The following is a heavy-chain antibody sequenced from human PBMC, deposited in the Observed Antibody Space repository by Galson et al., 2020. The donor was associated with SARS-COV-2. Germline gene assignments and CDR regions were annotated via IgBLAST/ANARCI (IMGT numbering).Heavy chain of an antibody. Sequence: GESLKISCKASGYPFTTYGVSWVRQAPGQGLEWMGWISVYNGNTNYEQKLQGRVTMTTDTSTSTAYLELRSLRFDDTAVYYCGRDLRDYYDSSAIDFWGQGTLVTVSS. CDR3: GRDLRDYYDSSAIDF. CDR1: GYPFTTYG. V-gene: IGHV1-18*01. J-gene: IGHJ4*02. CDR2: ISVYNGNT. D-gene: IGHD3-22*01.